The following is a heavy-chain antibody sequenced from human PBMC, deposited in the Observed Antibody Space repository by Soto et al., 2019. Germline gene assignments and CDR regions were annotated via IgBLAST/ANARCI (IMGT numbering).Heavy chain of an antibody. J-gene: IGHJ4*02. CDR1: GFTFNSLS. D-gene: IGHD2-21*02. CDR2: ISHDGRVT. V-gene: IGHV3-30*04. CDR3: AREPYGDSQYFDY. Sequence: QVQLVESGGGMVQPGTSLRLSCAASGFTFNSLSLHWDRQRPDKGLEWVAVISHDGRVTFYADFVKGRFTVSRDNSKNTIYLQVNSLRAEDTAVYYCAREPYGDSQYFDYWGQGTLVTVSS.